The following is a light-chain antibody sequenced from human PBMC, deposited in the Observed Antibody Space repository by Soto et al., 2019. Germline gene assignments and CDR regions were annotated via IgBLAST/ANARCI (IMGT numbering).Light chain of an antibody. CDR3: LQDYAYPWT. V-gene: IGKV1-6*01. CDR1: QAIRDE. J-gene: IGKJ1*01. Sequence: AIQMTQSPSSLSASVGDRVIITCRASQAIRDELGWYQQKPGKAPKLLIYSASTLQSGVPSRFSGSGSGTDFTLTISSLQPEDFASYFCLQDYAYPWTFGQGSRVEI. CDR2: SAS.